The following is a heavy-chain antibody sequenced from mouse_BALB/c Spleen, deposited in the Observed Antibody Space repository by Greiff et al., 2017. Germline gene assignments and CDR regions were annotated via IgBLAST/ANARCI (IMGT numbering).Heavy chain of an antibody. J-gene: IGHJ3*01. CDR2: ISSGGSYT. CDR3: ARDRYGNGAY. D-gene: IGHD2-1*01. CDR1: GFTFSSYA. Sequence: EVKLQESGGGLVKPGGSLKLSCAASGFTFSSYAMSWVRQSPEKRLEWVAEISSGGSYTYYPDTVTGRFTISRDNAKNTLYLEMSSLRSEDTAMYYCARDRYGNGAYWGQGTLVTVSA. V-gene: IGHV5-9-4*01.